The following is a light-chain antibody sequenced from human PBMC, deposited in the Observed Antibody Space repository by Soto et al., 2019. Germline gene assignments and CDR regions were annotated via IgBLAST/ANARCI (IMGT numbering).Light chain of an antibody. J-gene: IGKJ1*01. Sequence: DIQVTQSPSTLSASVGDRVTITCRASQSLNDWLAWYQQKPGKAPKLLIYKASGLESGVPSRFSGSGSGTEFTLTISSLQPDDFATDYCQQYNGYPWTFGQGTKGESK. CDR1: QSLNDW. CDR2: KAS. CDR3: QQYNGYPWT. V-gene: IGKV1-5*03.